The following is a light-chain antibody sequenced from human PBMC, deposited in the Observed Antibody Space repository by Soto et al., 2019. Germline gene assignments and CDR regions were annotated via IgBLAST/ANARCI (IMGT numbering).Light chain of an antibody. CDR2: EVN. V-gene: IGLV2-14*03. Sequence: QSDLTQPPSASGSPGQSVSISCTGTSSDVGGYIYVSWYQQFPGKAPKLILYEVNNRPSGVSNRFSGSKSGTTASLTISRLQPEDEADYYCSAYSDIDTKVFGTGTKVTVL. CDR3: SAYSDIDTKV. CDR1: SSDVGGYIY. J-gene: IGLJ1*01.